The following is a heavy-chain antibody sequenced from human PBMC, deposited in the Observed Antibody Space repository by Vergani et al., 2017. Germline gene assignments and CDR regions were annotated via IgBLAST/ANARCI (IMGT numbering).Heavy chain of an antibody. Sequence: QVQLVQSGAEVKKPGASVRVSCKASGFTFTSYHIHWVRQAPGQGLDWLGRIDPNSVDTRYSQRFQDRVTITRDTSIKTAYMVMTRLRPDDTAIYYCARLSVGCSRTNCFADHWGQGTLVTVSS. CDR1: GFTFTSYH. J-gene: IGHJ4*02. V-gene: IGHV1-2*06. D-gene: IGHD2-2*01. CDR2: IDPNSVDT. CDR3: ARLSVGCSRTNCFADH.